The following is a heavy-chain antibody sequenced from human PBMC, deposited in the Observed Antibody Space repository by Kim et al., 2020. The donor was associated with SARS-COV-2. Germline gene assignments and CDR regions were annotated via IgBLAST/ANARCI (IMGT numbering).Heavy chain of an antibody. Sequence: SVKGRFTISRDDSKSIAYLQMNSLKTEDTAVYYCTRRGVSSGYFQYYFDYWGQGTLVTVSS. V-gene: IGHV3-49*02. J-gene: IGHJ4*02. CDR3: TRRGVSSGYFQYYFDY. D-gene: IGHD3-22*01.